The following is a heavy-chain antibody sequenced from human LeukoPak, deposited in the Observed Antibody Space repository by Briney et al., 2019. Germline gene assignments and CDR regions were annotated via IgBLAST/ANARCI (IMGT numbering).Heavy chain of an antibody. CDR1: GFTFSSYS. Sequence: GGSLRLSCAASGFTFSSYSMNWVRQAPGKGLEWVSYISSSSSTIYYADSVKGRFTIFRDNAKNSLYLQMNSLRAEDTAVYYCARAQRAAAGTDWGQGTLVTVSS. CDR3: ARAQRAAAGTD. CDR2: ISSSSSTI. V-gene: IGHV3-48*01. D-gene: IGHD6-13*01. J-gene: IGHJ1*01.